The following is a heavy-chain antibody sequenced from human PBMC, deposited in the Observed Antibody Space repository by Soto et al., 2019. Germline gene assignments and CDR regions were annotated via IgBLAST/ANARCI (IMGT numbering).Heavy chain of an antibody. V-gene: IGHV3-23*01. D-gene: IGHD2-15*01. CDR3: AEGLGYCSRGDCASNYYGF. CDR1: GFTFRNYA. CDR2: ISARGGST. J-gene: IGHJ4*02. Sequence: EVQLLESGGGLVQPGGSLRLYCAASGFTFRNYAMGWVRQAPGKGLQWVSVISARGGSTYYADSVKGRFTISRDNSKNTPYLQMNSLSADGTVVDYCAEGLGYCSRGDCASNYYGFWGQGSLVTVGS.